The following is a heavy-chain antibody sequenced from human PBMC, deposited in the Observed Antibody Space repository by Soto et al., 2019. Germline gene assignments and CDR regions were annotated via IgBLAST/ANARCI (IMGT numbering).Heavy chain of an antibody. V-gene: IGHV5-10-1*04. CDR2: IEPSDTYT. CDR3: ATGRPGYYTLDV. CDR1: RYSLTNYW. Sequence: GEPLKISGKGSRYSLTNYWINGVRQIPWKGLECMGKIEPSDTYTNYSPSFQGKVTISAEKSISTAYLQWSSLTASDTAIYYCATGRPGYYTLDVWGQGTTVTVSS. J-gene: IGHJ6*02. D-gene: IGHD3-10*01.